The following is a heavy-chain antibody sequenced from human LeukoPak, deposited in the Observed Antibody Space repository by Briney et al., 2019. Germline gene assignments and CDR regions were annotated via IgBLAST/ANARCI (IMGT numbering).Heavy chain of an antibody. J-gene: IGHJ3*02. CDR2: IYYSGST. D-gene: IGHD3-22*01. CDR3: ARHSGYYYARDAFDI. CDR1: GGSFSDYY. V-gene: IGHV4-34*01. Sequence: SETLSLTCAVYGGSFSDYYWNWIRQPPGKGLEWIGSIYYSGSTYYNPSLESRVTISVDTSKNQFSLKLTSVTAADTAVYYCARHSGYYYARDAFDIWGQGTMVTVSS.